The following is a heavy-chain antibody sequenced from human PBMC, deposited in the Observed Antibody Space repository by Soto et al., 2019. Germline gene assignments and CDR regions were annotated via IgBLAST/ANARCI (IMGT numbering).Heavy chain of an antibody. CDR1: GYSFTSYW. J-gene: IGHJ6*02. D-gene: IGHD6-13*01. CDR2: IYPGDSDT. V-gene: IGHV5-51*01. Sequence: GESLNISCKGSGYSFTSYWIGWARQMPGKGLEWMGIIYPGDSDTRYSPSFQGQVTIPADKSINTAYLQWSSLKASDTAMYYCARTSAAGKYYYGMDVWGQGTTVT. CDR3: ARTSAAGKYYYGMDV.